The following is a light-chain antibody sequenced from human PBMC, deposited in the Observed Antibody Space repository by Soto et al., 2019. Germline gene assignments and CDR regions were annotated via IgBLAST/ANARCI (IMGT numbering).Light chain of an antibody. J-gene: IGLJ1*01. CDR3: AAWDDSLNGFYV. CDR2: TNS. V-gene: IGLV1-47*02. Sequence: QLVLTQPPSASGTPGQRVTISCSGSGSNIGSNYVYWYQQFPGMAPKLLIYTNSQRPSGVPDRFSGSKSGTSASLAISGLRSEDEADYYCAAWDDSLNGFYVFGTGTKLTVL. CDR1: GSNIGSNY.